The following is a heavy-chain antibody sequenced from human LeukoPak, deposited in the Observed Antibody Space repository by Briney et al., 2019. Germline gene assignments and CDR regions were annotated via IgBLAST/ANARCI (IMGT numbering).Heavy chain of an antibody. CDR1: GFTFRTYW. Sequence: GGSLRLSRAASGFTFRTYWMTWVRQAPGKGLQWVANINQDGSEKNYVGSVKGRFTISRDNAKNSLYLEINTPRADDTAVYYCARGDTSNFDHTLGVWGQGTMVTVSS. V-gene: IGHV3-7*04. CDR2: INQDGSEK. CDR3: ARGDTSNFDHTLGV. J-gene: IGHJ3*01. D-gene: IGHD2-2*01.